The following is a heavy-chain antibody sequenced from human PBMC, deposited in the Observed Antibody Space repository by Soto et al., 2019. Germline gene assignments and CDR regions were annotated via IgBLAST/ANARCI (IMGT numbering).Heavy chain of an antibody. CDR2: ISGSGGST. J-gene: IGHJ6*02. Sequence: GGSLRLSSAASGFTFSSYSMSWVRQAPGKGLEWVSAISGSGGSTYYADAVKGRFTISRDNSKNTLYLQMNSLRAEDTAVYYCAKDRGNYDFWSGYYTGYGMDVWGQGTTVTVS. V-gene: IGHV3-23*01. CDR1: GFTFSSYS. CDR3: AKDRGNYDFWSGYYTGYGMDV. D-gene: IGHD3-3*01.